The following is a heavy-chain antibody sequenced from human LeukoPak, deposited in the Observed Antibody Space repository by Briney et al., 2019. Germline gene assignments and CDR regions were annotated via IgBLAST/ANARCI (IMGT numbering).Heavy chain of an antibody. CDR1: GGSFSGYY. J-gene: IGHJ6*02. CDR3: ARGPPEVTHYYYGMDV. D-gene: IGHD4-11*01. CDR2: INHSGST. V-gene: IGHV4-34*01. Sequence: SETLSLTCAVYGGSFSGYYWSWIRQPPGKGLEWIGEINHSGSTNYNPSLKSRVTISVDTSKNQFSLKLSSVTAADTAVYYCARGPPEVTHYYYGMDVWGQGTTVTVSS.